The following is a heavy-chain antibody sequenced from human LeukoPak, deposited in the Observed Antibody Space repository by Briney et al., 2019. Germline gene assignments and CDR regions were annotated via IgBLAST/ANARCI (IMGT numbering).Heavy chain of an antibody. CDR1: GYSFTSYW. J-gene: IGHJ6*02. D-gene: IGHD4/OR15-4a*01. V-gene: IGHV5-51*01. Sequence: GESLKISCKGSGYSFTSYWLGWVRQMPGKGLEGMGIIYPGDSDTRYSPSFQGQVTISADKSISTAYLQWSSLKASDTAMYYCASSSMVAPPYEYYYCMDVWGQGTTVTVSS. CDR3: ASSSMVAPPYEYYYCMDV. CDR2: IYPGDSDT.